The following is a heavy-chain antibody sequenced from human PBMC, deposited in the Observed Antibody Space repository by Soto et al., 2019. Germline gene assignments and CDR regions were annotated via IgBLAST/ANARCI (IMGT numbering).Heavy chain of an antibody. CDR1: GFAFSSCW. Sequence: GGSLRLSCAPSGFAFSSCWMSWVRQAPGKGPEWVTNIKQDGSERYYVDSVKSRFTISRDNAKKSLYLQMNSLRAEDTALYYCVRGPDYGYGEYYFDYWGRGSLVTVSS. CDR3: VRGPDYGYGEYYFDY. CDR2: IKQDGSER. V-gene: IGHV3-7*03. J-gene: IGHJ4*02. D-gene: IGHD4-17*01.